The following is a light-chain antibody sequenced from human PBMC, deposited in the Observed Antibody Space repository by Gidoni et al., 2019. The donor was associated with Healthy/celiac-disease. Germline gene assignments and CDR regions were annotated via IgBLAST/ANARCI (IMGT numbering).Light chain of an antibody. Sequence: DIQLTQSPSFLSASVGDRVTITCRASQGISSYLAWYQQKPGKAPKLLIYAASTLQSGVPSRFSGSGSGTEFTLTISSLQPEDFATYYCQQLNSYLITFXQXTRLEI. CDR1: QGISSY. CDR2: AAS. V-gene: IGKV1-9*01. J-gene: IGKJ5*01. CDR3: QQLNSYLIT.